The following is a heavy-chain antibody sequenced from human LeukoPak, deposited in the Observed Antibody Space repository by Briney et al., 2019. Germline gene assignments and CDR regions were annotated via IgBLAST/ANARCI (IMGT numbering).Heavy chain of an antibody. CDR2: ISSSSSTI. CDR1: GFTFSSYS. D-gene: IGHD6-13*01. Sequence: PGGSLRLSCAASGFTFSSYSMNWVRQAPGKRLEWVSYISSSSSTIYYADSVKGRFTISRDNAKNSLYLQMNSLRAEDTAVYYCARDRAAAGREFDYWGQGTLVTVSS. J-gene: IGHJ4*02. V-gene: IGHV3-48*01. CDR3: ARDRAAAGREFDY.